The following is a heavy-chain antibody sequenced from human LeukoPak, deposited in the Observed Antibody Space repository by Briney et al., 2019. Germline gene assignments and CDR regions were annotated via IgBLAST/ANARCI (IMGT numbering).Heavy chain of an antibody. V-gene: IGHV4-61*02. CDR2: IYTSEST. CDR3: ARNGYYSVDY. Sequence: SETLSLTCTVSGDSISSGSYYWSWIRQPAGKGLEWIGRIYTSESTNYSPSLKSRVTISVDTSKNQFSLKLRSVTAADTAVYYCARNGYYSVDYWGQGTLVTVSS. D-gene: IGHD4-17*01. J-gene: IGHJ4*02. CDR1: GDSISSGSYY.